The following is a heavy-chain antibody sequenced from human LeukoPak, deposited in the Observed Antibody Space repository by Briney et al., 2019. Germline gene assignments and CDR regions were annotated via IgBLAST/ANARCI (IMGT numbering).Heavy chain of an antibody. D-gene: IGHD3-10*01. Sequence: SETLSLTCTVSGGSITNFYGGWIRQSPGKGLELIGYIYYSGTTNYSPSLKSRVSISVDTSKKQFSLKLSSVTAADTAVYYCARSPGGRFDIWGQGTMVTVSS. V-gene: IGHV4-59*01. J-gene: IGHJ3*02. CDR3: ARSPGGRFDI. CDR2: IYYSGTT. CDR1: GGSITNFY.